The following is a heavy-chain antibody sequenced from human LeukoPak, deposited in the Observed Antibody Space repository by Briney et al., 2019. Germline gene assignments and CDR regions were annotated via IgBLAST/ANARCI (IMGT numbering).Heavy chain of an antibody. CDR1: GYTFTSYA. D-gene: IGHD6-19*01. CDR3: ASLPLYSSGWYWFDP. J-gene: IGHJ5*02. V-gene: IGHV1-3*01. Sequence: ASVKVSCKASGYTFTSYAMHWVRQAPGQRLEWMGWINAGNGNTKYSQKFQGRVTIARDTSASTAYMELSSLRSEDTAVNYCASLPLYSSGWYWFDPWGQGTLVTVSS. CDR2: INAGNGNT.